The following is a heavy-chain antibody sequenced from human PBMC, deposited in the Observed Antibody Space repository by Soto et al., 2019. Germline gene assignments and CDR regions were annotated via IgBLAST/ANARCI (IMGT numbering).Heavy chain of an antibody. D-gene: IGHD2-15*01. V-gene: IGHV3-33*01. Sequence: GGSLRLSCAASGFTFSSYGMHWVRQAPGKGLEWVAVIWYDGSNKYYADSVKGRFTISRDNSKNTLYLQMNSLRAEDTAVYYCARPPDCSGGSCPVLEYFQHWGQGTLVTVSS. CDR2: IWYDGSNK. CDR3: ARPPDCSGGSCPVLEYFQH. J-gene: IGHJ1*01. CDR1: GFTFSSYG.